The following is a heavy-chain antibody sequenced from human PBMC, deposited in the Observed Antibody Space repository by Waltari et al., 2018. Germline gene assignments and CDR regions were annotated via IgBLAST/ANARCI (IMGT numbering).Heavy chain of an antibody. CDR3: AKDRLGGGADY. D-gene: IGHD6-25*01. CDR1: GFTFSSYA. CDR2: IYSGGST. V-gene: IGHV3-23*03. J-gene: IGHJ4*02. Sequence: EVQLLESGGGLVQPGGSLRLSCAASGFTFSSYAMRWVRQAPGKGLEWVSVIYSGGSTYYADSVKGRFTISRDNSKNTLYLQMNSLRAEDTAVYYCAKDRLGGGADYWGQGTLVTVSS.